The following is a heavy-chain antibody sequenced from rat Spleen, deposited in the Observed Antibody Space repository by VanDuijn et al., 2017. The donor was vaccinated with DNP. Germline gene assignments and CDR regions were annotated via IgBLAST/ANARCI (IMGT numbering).Heavy chain of an antibody. Sequence: EVQLVESGGGLVQPGRSLKLSCAASGFTFSNYDMAWVRQTPTKGLECVASISASGGSTYYRDSVKGRFIIFRDDAKNTQYLQMDSLRSEDMATYYCVRWNSGHFDYWGQGVMVTVSS. V-gene: IGHV5S13*01. CDR2: ISASGGST. CDR3: VRWNSGHFDY. J-gene: IGHJ2*01. CDR1: GFTFSNYD. D-gene: IGHD4-3*01.